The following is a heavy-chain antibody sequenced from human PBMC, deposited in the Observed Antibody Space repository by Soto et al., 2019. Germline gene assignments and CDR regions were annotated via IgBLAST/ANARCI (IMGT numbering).Heavy chain of an antibody. V-gene: IGHV3-33*01. Sequence: PGGSLRLSCAASGFTFSSYGMHWVRQAPGKGLEWVAVIWYDGSNKYYADSVKGRFTISRDNSKNTLYLQMNSLRAEDTAVYYCARFGLVFLTVYLEIRYYYSVRDVGGKGTTFTVS. CDR1: GFTFSSYG. CDR2: IWYDGSNK. J-gene: IGHJ6*04. CDR3: ARFGLVFLTVYLEIRYYYSVRDV. D-gene: IGHD3-9*01.